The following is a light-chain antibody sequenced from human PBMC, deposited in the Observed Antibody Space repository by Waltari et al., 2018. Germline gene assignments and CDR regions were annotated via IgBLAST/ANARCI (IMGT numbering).Light chain of an antibody. CDR1: QSIRSY. J-gene: IGKJ4*01. CDR2: DAS. Sequence: EIVLTQSPATLSLSPGERATLSCRASQSIRSYLPWYQQKPGQAPRRLIYDASNRATGVPARFIGSGSGTDFTLTISSLESEDFAFYYCQQRNDWPLTFGGGTKVEIK. CDR3: QQRNDWPLT. V-gene: IGKV3-11*01.